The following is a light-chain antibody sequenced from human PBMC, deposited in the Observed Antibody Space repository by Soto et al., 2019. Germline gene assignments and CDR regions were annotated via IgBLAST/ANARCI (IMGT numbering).Light chain of an antibody. V-gene: IGLV2-14*03. J-gene: IGLJ2*01. CDR3: SSYTSSSTLI. CDR2: GVS. Sequence: QSALTQPASVSGSPGQSITISCTGTGSDVGGYDYVSWYQHHPGKAPKLMIFGVSSRPSGISIRFSGSKSGNTASLTISGLQAEDEADFYCSSYTSSSTLIFGGGTKLTVL. CDR1: GSDVGGYDY.